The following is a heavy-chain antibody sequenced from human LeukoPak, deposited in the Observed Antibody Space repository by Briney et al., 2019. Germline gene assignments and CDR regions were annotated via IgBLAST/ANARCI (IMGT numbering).Heavy chain of an antibody. CDR3: ARGDYYGSGSYWYYFDY. Sequence: GRSLRLSCAASGFTFSTYTMHWARQAPGKGLEWVAVISYDGSLKYYADSVKGRFTISRDNSKNTVFLQMNSLRAEDTAVYYCARGDYYGSGSYWYYFDYWGQGTLVTVSS. D-gene: IGHD3-10*01. V-gene: IGHV3-30*04. CDR1: GFTFSTYT. CDR2: ISYDGSLK. J-gene: IGHJ4*02.